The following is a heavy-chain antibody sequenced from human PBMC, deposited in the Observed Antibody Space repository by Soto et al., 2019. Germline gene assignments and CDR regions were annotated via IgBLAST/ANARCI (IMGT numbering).Heavy chain of an antibody. CDR1: GYTFTGYY. CDR2: INTNSCGT. Sequence: QVQLVQSGAEVKKPGASVKVSCKASGYTFTGYYMPWVRQAPGQGLEWMGWINTNSCGTNYAQKFQGWVTMTSDTFISTAYTELRRLRSDDTAVYYCARAPHVWSGYSGEYGMDVWGQGTTVTVSS. CDR3: ARAPHVWSGYSGEYGMDV. J-gene: IGHJ6*02. D-gene: IGHD3-3*01. V-gene: IGHV1-2*04.